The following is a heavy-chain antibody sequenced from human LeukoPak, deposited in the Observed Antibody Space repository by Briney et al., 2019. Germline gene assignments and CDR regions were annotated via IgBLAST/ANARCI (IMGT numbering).Heavy chain of an antibody. CDR2: IDPSGGGT. V-gene: IGHV1-46*01. Sequence: ASVKVSCKASGYTFTNHFMHWVRQAPGQRPEWMGMIDPSGGGTSYAQMFRGRVTMTGDTSTSTVHMDLSSLRNDDTAVYYCVGDPGTSAPSYTRYWGQGTLVTVSS. CDR3: VGDPGTSAPSYTRY. J-gene: IGHJ4*02. D-gene: IGHD1-1*01. CDR1: GYTFTNHF.